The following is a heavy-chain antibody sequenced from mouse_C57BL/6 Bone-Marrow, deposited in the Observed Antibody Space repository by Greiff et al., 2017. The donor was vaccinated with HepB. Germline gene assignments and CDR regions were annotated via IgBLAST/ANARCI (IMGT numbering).Heavy chain of an antibody. J-gene: IGHJ2*01. CDR3: ATTVGATD. Sequence: VQLQQSGAELARPGASVKLSCKASGYTFTSYGISWVKQRTGQGLEWIGEIYPRSGNTYYNEKFKGKATLTADKSSSTAYMELRSLTSEDSAVYFCATTVGATDWGQGTTLTVSS. D-gene: IGHD1-1*01. CDR2: IYPRSGNT. CDR1: GYTFTSYG. V-gene: IGHV1-81*01.